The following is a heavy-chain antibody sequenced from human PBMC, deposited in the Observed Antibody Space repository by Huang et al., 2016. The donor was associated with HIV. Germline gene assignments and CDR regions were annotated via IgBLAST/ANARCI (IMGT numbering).Heavy chain of an antibody. V-gene: IGHV3-11*04. CDR3: ARRWIQLWSLTLDY. D-gene: IGHD5-18*01. CDR1: VFTFSDFY. J-gene: IGHJ4*02. Sequence: QVQLVESGGGLVKPGGSLRLSCAASVFTFSDFYMSWIGQARGKGLDWVSSISSSGSTIYYAASVKGRFTISRDNAKKSLYLQMNSLRAEDTAVYYCARRWIQLWSLTLDYWGQGTLVTVSS. CDR2: ISSSGSTI.